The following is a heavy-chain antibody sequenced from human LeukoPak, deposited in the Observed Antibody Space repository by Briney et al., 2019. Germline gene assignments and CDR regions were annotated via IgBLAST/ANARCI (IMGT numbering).Heavy chain of an antibody. CDR1: GGSFSGYY. D-gene: IGHD2-21*02. Sequence: SETLSLTRAVYGGSFSGYYWSWIRQPPGKGLEWIGEINHSGSTNYNPSLKSRVTISVDTSKNQFSLKLSSVTAADTAVYYCARLRVVTAIDIWGQGTMVTVSS. CDR3: ARLRVVTAIDI. V-gene: IGHV4-34*01. CDR2: INHSGST. J-gene: IGHJ3*02.